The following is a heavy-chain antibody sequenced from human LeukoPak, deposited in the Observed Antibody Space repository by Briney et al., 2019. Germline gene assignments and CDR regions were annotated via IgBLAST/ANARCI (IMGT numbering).Heavy chain of an antibody. V-gene: IGHV1-69*13. J-gene: IGHJ5*02. D-gene: IGHD6-19*01. CDR3: ARAFGWQWLIHLNWFDP. CDR1: GGTFSSYA. Sequence: SVKVSCKASGGTFSSYAISWVRQAPGQGLEWMGGIIPIFGTANYAQKFQGRVTITADESTSTAYMELSSLRSEDTAVYYCARAFGWQWLIHLNWFDPWGQGTLVTVSS. CDR2: IIPIFGTA.